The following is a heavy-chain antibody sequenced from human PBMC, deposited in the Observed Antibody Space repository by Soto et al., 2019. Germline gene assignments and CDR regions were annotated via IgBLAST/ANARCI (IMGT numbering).Heavy chain of an antibody. D-gene: IGHD2-2*01. Sequence: QVQLVQSGAEVKKPGASVKVSCKASGYTFTGYYMHWVRQAPGQGLEWMGWINPNSGGTNYAQKFQGWVTMTRDTSISTAYMELSRLRSDDTAVYYCACWVVSRGNPRGHYGMDVWGQGTTVTVSS. J-gene: IGHJ6*02. V-gene: IGHV1-2*04. CDR2: INPNSGGT. CDR3: ACWVVSRGNPRGHYGMDV. CDR1: GYTFTGYY.